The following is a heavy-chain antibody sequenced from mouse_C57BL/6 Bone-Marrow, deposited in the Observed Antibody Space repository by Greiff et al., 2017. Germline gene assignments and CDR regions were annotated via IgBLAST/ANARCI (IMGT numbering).Heavy chain of an antibody. Sequence: QVQLQQSGAELMKPGASVKLSCKASGYTFTGYWIEWVKQRPGHGLEWIGEILPGSGSTNYNEKFKGKATFTADKSSSTAYMQLSSLTTEDSAVDYCARSEYYGSGYFDYWGQGTTLTVSS. J-gene: IGHJ2*01. CDR2: ILPGSGST. CDR1: GYTFTGYW. V-gene: IGHV1-9*01. CDR3: ARSEYYGSGYFDY. D-gene: IGHD1-1*01.